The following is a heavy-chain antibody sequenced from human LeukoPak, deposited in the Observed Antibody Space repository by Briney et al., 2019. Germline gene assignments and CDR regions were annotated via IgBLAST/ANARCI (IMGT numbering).Heavy chain of an antibody. CDR3: ARDGGAAAGY. CDR2: IYSGGTT. D-gene: IGHD6-13*01. J-gene: IGHJ4*02. V-gene: IGHV3-53*04. CDR1: GFNVSSNY. Sequence: GGSLRLSCAASGFNVSSNYMSWVRQAPGKGLEWVSVIYSGGTTYYADSVKGRFAISRHNSKNTLYLQMNSLRAEDTAVYYCARDGGAAAGYWGQGTLVTVSS.